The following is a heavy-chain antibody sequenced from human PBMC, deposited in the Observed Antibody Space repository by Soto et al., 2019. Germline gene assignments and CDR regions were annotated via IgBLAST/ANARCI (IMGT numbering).Heavy chain of an antibody. J-gene: IGHJ6*02. CDR3: AKENYGDYYYYGMDV. Sequence: EVQLLESRGGLVQPGGSLRVSCAASGFTFSSYAMNWVRHAPGKGLEWVSSIGGSGSTTYYADSVKGRFTISRDNSKNTLYLQMNSLTAEDTAVYYCAKENYGDYYYYGMDVWGQGTMVTVSS. CDR2: IGGSGSTT. V-gene: IGHV3-23*01. CDR1: GFTFSSYA. D-gene: IGHD4-17*01.